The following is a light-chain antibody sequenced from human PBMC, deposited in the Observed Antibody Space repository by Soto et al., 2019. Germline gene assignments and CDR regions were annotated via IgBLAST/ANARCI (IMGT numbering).Light chain of an antibody. CDR1: QSVSSSY. CDR3: QQYGSSPWT. CDR2: GAS. V-gene: IGKV3-20*01. Sequence: EIVLTQSPGTLSLSPGERATLSCRASQSVSSSYLAWYQQKPGQAPRLLIYGASSRATGIPERFSGSGSGTDFTLTISRLEPEDFAVYYCQQYGSSPWTFGQGTKGEIK. J-gene: IGKJ1*01.